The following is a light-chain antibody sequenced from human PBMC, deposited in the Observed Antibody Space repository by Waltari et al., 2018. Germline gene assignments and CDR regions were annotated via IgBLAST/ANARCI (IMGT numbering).Light chain of an antibody. CDR3: SSYTSSGVG. Sequence: QSALTQPASVSGSPGQAIIISCTGTGSDVGGYDYVSWYQQYPGKAPRLIIYDVYNRPSGVSNRFSGSKSDNTASLTISGLQAEDESVYYCSSYTSSGVGFGGGTKLTVL. CDR2: DVY. CDR1: GSDVGGYDY. J-gene: IGLJ2*01. V-gene: IGLV2-14*01.